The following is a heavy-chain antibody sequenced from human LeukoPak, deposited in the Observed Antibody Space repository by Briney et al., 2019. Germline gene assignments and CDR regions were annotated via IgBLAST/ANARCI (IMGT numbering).Heavy chain of an antibody. D-gene: IGHD6-13*01. CDR1: GFTFSNYA. CDR3: AKHSRSGVYYYFDY. CDR2: ISGSGGST. V-gene: IGHV3-23*01. Sequence: PGGSLRLSCAASGFTFSNYAMSWVRQAPGKVLEWVSVISGSGGSTYNADSVKGRFTISRDNSKNTLYLQMNSLRAEDTAVYYCAKHSRSGVYYYFDYWGQGTLVTVSP. J-gene: IGHJ4*02.